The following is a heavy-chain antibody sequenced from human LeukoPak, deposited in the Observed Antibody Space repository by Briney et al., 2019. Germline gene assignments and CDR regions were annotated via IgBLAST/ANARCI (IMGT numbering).Heavy chain of an antibody. CDR3: ARSLVGATSSFDY. CDR1: GGTFSSYA. Sequence: ASVKVSCKASGGTFSSYAISWVRQAPGQGLEWMGGIIPIFGTANYAQKFQGRVTITADESTSTAYMELRSLRSDDTAVYYCARSLVGATSSFDYWGQGTLVTVSS. D-gene: IGHD1-26*01. J-gene: IGHJ4*02. CDR2: IIPIFGTA. V-gene: IGHV1-69*13.